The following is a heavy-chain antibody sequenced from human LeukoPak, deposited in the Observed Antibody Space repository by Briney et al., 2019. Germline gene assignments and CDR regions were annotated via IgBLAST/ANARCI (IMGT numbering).Heavy chain of an antibody. CDR2: INPNSGGT. V-gene: IGHV1-2*06. CDR1: GYTFTGYY. CDR3: ARGDFDWLLHDY. Sequence: ASVKVPCKASGYTFTGYYMHWVRQAPGQGLEWMGRINPNSGGTNYAQKFQGRVTMTRDTSISTAYLELSRLRSDDTAVYYCARGDFDWLLHDYWSQGTLVTVSS. D-gene: IGHD3-9*01. J-gene: IGHJ4*02.